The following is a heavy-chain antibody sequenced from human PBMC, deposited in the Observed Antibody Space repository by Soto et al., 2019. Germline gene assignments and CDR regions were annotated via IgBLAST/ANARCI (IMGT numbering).Heavy chain of an antibody. D-gene: IGHD3-9*01. CDR1: GFSLAGYA. CDR3: AKTESFNGYYNAFDS. J-gene: IGHJ4*02. V-gene: IGHV3-23*01. CDR2: VSGGGGST. Sequence: GGSLRLSCAASGFSLAGYAVAWVRQAPGKGLEWVSTVSGGGGSTYYADSVKGRFTISRDNSGNTVYLQMNSLNAGDTALYYCAKTESFNGYYNAFDSWGQGTRVTVSS.